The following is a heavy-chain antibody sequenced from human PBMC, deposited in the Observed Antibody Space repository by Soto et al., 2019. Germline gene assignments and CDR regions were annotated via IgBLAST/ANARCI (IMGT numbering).Heavy chain of an antibody. CDR3: ARDRSIVVVTNDAFDI. J-gene: IGHJ3*02. CDR2: IIPIFGTA. V-gene: IGHV1-69*13. Sequence: ASVKVSCKASGGTFSSYAISWVRQAPGQGLEWMGGIIPIFGTANYAQKFQGRVTITADESTSTAYMELSSLRSEDTAVYYCARDRSIVVVTNDAFDIWGQGTMVTVPS. D-gene: IGHD2-21*02. CDR1: GGTFSSYA.